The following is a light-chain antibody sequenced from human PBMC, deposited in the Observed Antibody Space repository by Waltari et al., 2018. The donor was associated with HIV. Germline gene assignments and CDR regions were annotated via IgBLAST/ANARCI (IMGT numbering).Light chain of an antibody. V-gene: IGKV1-12*01. J-gene: IGKJ4*01. CDR3: QQTTSFPLG. CDR2: AAS. Sequence: IQMTQSPSSLSASVGDRITIICRASQSINTGLAWYQQKPNIAPHLLFFAASSLQNGLPSRFSGSGSGTLFTLTIANLQPEDSATYYCQQTTSFPLGFGGGTRVES. CDR1: QSINTG.